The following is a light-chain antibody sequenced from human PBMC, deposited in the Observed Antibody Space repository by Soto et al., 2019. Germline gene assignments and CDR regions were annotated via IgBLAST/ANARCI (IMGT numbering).Light chain of an antibody. Sequence: TQSTQSPSTLSASVGGGGTITSRASQSISNWLAWYQQKPGKAPNLLIYDVPRLESGLPSRFSGGGSGTEFTLTINRLQPDDVATYYCQQYDTHYTFGQGTKVDIK. CDR2: DVP. V-gene: IGKV1-5*01. CDR3: QQYDTHYT. J-gene: IGKJ1*01. CDR1: QSISNW.